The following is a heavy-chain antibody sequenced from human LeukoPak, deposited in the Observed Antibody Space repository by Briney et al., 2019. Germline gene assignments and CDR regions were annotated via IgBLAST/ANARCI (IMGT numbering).Heavy chain of an antibody. V-gene: IGHV4-34*01. D-gene: IGHD3-3*01. CDR1: GGSFSGYY. Sequence: SETLSLTCAVYGGSFSGYYWSWIRQPPGKGLEWIGEINHSGSTNYNPSLKSRVTISVDTSKNQFSLKLSSVTAADTAVYYCARRITIFGVDDYYYYYMDVWGKGTTVTVSS. J-gene: IGHJ6*03. CDR2: INHSGST. CDR3: ARRITIFGVDDYYYYYMDV.